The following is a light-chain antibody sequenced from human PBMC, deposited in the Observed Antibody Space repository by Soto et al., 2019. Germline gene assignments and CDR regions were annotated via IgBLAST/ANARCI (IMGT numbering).Light chain of an antibody. CDR1: SSHVGGYDY. CDR2: DVT. Sequence: QSALTQPRSVSGSPGQSVTISCTGTSSHVGGYDYVSWYQQHPGKAPRLIIYDVTKRPSGVPDRFSGSQSGNTASLTISGLRAEDGADYYCCSYAASYTVFGGGTKLTVL. CDR3: CSYAASYTV. V-gene: IGLV2-11*01. J-gene: IGLJ3*02.